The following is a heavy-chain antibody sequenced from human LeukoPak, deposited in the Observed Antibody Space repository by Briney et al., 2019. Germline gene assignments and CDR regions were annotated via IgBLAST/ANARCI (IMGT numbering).Heavy chain of an antibody. V-gene: IGHV1-69*13. D-gene: IGHD2-21*02. CDR3: ARDQLRYCGGDCYAFDI. CDR2: IIPIFGTA. J-gene: IGHJ3*02. CDR1: GGTFSSYA. Sequence: GASVKVSCKASGGTFSSYAISWVRQAPGQGLEWMGGIIPIFGTANYAQKFQGRVTITADESTSTAYMELSSLRSEDTAVYYCARDQLRYCGGDCYAFDIWGQGTMVTVSS.